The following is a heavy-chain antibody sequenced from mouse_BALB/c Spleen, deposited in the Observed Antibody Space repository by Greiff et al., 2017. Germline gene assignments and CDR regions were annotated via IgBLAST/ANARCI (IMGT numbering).Heavy chain of an antibody. D-gene: IGHD1-1*01. CDR2: IDPSDSYT. CDR3: VSVITPWFAY. V-gene: IGHV1-69*02. J-gene: IGHJ3*01. Sequence: VQLQQSGAELVKPGASVKLSCKASGYTFTSYWMHWVKQRPGQGLEWIGEIDPSDSYTNYNQKFKGKATMTVDKSSSTAYMQLSSLTSEDSAVYYCVSVITPWFAYWGQGTLVTVSA. CDR1: GYTFTSYW.